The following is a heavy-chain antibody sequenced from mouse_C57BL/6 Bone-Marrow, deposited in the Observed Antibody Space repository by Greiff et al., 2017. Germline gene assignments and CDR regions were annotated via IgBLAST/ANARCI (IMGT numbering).Heavy chain of an antibody. J-gene: IGHJ2*01. CDR1: GYTFTSYW. Sequence: VQLQQPGAELVKPGASVKMSCKASGYTFTSYWITWVKQRPGQGLEWIGDIYPTSGRTNYNEKFKSQAILTVDPSSNTAYMQLSSLTSEDSAVFYCARSGPLGRSFDYWGQGTTLTVSS. V-gene: IGHV1-55*01. CDR2: IYPTSGRT. D-gene: IGHD4-1*01. CDR3: ARSGPLGRSFDY.